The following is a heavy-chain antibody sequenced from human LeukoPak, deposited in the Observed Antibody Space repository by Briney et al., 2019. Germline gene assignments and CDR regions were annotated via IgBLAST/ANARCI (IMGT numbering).Heavy chain of an antibody. CDR1: GFTFSSYW. CDR3: AREHQQLAYYYYYYYMDV. V-gene: IGHV3-7*01. CDR2: IKQDGSEK. J-gene: IGHJ6*03. Sequence: PGGSLRLSCAASGFTFSSYWMSWVRQAPGKGLEWVANIKQDGSEKYYVDSVKGRFTISRDNAKNSLYLQMNSLRAEDTAVYYCAREHQQLAYYYYYYYMDVWGKGTTVTVSS. D-gene: IGHD6-13*01.